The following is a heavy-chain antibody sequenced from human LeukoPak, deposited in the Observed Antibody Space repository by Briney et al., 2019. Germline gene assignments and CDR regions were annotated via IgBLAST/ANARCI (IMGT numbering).Heavy chain of an antibody. CDR2: MYTGGTT. J-gene: IGHJ4*02. D-gene: IGHD3-16*01. V-gene: IGHV3-53*01. Sequence: GGSLRLSCAASGFTVCGTHMSWVRQAPGKGLEWVSAMYTGGTTYYADSVMGRFTVSRDNSRNTVFLHMNSLRVDDTAVYYCAKDEATSGGGLASWGQGTLVTVSS. CDR3: AKDEATSGGGLAS. CDR1: GFTVCGTH.